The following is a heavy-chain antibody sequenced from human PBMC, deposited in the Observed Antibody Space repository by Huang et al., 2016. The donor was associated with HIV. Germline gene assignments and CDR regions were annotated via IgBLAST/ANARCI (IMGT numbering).Heavy chain of an antibody. Sequence: QVQVVESGGGVVQPGGSLRLSCAASGFTSSSHGMHWVRQAPGKGLDGVAFIQYDGSNKYFADSVKGRFTMSRDNSKNTLYLQMNSLRGEDTAVYYCVKETVQWLVTYWGQGTLVTVSS. CDR1: GFTSSSHG. D-gene: IGHD6-19*01. CDR3: VKETVQWLVTY. V-gene: IGHV3-30*02. CDR2: IQYDGSNK. J-gene: IGHJ4*02.